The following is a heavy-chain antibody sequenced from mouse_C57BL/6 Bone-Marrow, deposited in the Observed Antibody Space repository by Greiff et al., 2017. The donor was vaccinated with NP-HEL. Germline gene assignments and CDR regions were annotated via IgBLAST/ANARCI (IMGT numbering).Heavy chain of an antibody. CDR1: GFTFSNYW. D-gene: IGHD1-1*01. Sequence: EVMLVESGGGLVQPGGSMKLSCVASGFTFSNYWMNWVRQSPEKGLEWVAQIRLKSDNYATHYAESVKGRFTISRDDSKSSVYLQMNNLRAEDTGIYYCTSDYYGSSHYYAMDYWGQGTSVTVSS. CDR2: IRLKSDNYAT. CDR3: TSDYYGSSHYYAMDY. V-gene: IGHV6-3*01. J-gene: IGHJ4*01.